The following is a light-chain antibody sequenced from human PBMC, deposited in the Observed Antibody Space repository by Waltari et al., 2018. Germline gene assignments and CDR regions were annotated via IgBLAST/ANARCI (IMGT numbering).Light chain of an antibody. CDR2: GAS. CDR1: ESVRTA. CDR3: QHYVRLPVA. V-gene: IGKV3-20*01. Sequence: EIVLTQSPSTLSLSPGERDTLSCRASESVRTALAWYQQKPGQAPSPLIFGASNRAIGIPDRFSGGGSWTDFSLTISSLEPEDFAMYFCQHYVRLPVAFGQGTKVDVK. J-gene: IGKJ1*01.